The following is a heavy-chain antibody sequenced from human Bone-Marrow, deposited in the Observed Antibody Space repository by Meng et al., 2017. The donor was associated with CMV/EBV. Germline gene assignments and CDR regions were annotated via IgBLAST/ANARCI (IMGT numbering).Heavy chain of an antibody. CDR1: GFTFTDYY. J-gene: IGHJ4*02. Sequence: GGSLRLSCAASGFTFTDYYMSWLRQAPGKGLEWISYISVTGTTIYYADSVKGRFTISRDNAKNSVYLQMDSLRAEDTAVYYCARICVTGAACYHFDYWGQGTLVTVSS. CDR2: ISVTGTTI. D-gene: IGHD1-14*01. CDR3: ARICVTGAACYHFDY. V-gene: IGHV3-11*04.